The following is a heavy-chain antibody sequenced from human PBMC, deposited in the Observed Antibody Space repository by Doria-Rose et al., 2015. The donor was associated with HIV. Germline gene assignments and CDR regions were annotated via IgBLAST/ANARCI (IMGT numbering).Heavy chain of an antibody. V-gene: IGHV2-26*01. CDR1: GVSLSSPGMG. D-gene: IGHD6-13*01. J-gene: IGHJ4*02. CDR3: ARIKSSRWYHKYYFDF. Sequence: QESSPVLVKPTETLTLTCTVSGVSLSSPGMGVSWIRQPPGKALEWLANIFSYDERSYKTSLKSRLTISRGTSKSQVVLTMTDMNPVDTATYYCARIKSSRWYHKYYFDFWGQGTLVIVSA. CDR2: IFSYDER.